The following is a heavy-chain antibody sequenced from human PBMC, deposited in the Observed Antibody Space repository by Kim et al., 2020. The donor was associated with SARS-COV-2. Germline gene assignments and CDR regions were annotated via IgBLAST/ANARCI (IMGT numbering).Heavy chain of an antibody. D-gene: IGHD6-19*01. J-gene: IGHJ4*02. CDR3: ARDGIIRGIAVADY. V-gene: IGHV3-30*07. Sequence: ADSVKGRFTISRDKSKNTLYLQMNSLRAEDTAVYYCARDGIIRGIAVADYWGQGTLVTVSS.